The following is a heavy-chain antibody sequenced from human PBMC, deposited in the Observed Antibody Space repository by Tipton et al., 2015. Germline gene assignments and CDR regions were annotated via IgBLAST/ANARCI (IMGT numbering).Heavy chain of an antibody. D-gene: IGHD4-17*01. J-gene: IGHJ6*02. CDR1: GFTFNKYD. V-gene: IGHV3-48*02. Sequence: GSLRLSCAASGFTFNKYDMNWVRQAPGKGLEWVSYISSSSSTIYYADSVKGRFTISRDNAKNSLYLQMNSLRDEDTAVYYCVSPDYGDYEPDYYSVMDVWGQGTTVTVSS. CDR2: ISSSSSTI. CDR3: VSPDYGDYEPDYYSVMDV.